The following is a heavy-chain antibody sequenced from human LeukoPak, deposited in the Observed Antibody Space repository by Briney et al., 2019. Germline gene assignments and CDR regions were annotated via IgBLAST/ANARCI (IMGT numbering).Heavy chain of an antibody. CDR2: ISYDGSNK. J-gene: IGHJ4*02. CDR3: ARKYHYDSSGYYWAFGY. D-gene: IGHD3-22*01. Sequence: GGSLRLSCAASGFTFSSYAMHWVHQAPGKGLEWVAVISYDGSNKYYADSVKGRFTISRDNSKNTLYLQMNSLRAEDTAVYYCARKYHYDSSGYYWAFGYWGQGTLVTVSS. CDR1: GFTFSSYA. V-gene: IGHV3-30-3*01.